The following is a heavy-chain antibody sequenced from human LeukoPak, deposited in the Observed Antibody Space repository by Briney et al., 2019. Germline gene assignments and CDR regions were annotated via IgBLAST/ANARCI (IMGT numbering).Heavy chain of an antibody. CDR3: TRHGGRDYYDSTEDAFDI. CDR1: GFIFSTYV. D-gene: IGHD3-22*01. CDR2: IRYDGSNK. Sequence: PGGALRLSCAASGFIFSTYVMHWVRQAPGKGLEWLAFIRYDGSNKYDADSVKGRFTISRDNSKNTLYLQMNSLRTEDTAVYYCTRHGGRDYYDSTEDAFDIWGQGTMVTVSS. J-gene: IGHJ3*02. V-gene: IGHV3-30*02.